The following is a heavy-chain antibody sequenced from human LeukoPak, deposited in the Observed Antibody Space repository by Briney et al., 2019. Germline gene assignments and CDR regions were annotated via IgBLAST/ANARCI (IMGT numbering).Heavy chain of an antibody. D-gene: IGHD7-27*01. CDR1: GLTFRSYG. Sequence: PGGSLRLSCAASGLTFRSYGMSWVRQAPGKGLEWVSSISGSGGTTYYADSVKGRFTISRDTSKSTLYLQMNSLRADDTAVYYCAKDRPLNWGYYFDSWGQGTLDTVSS. V-gene: IGHV3-23*01. J-gene: IGHJ4*02. CDR3: AKDRPLNWGYYFDS. CDR2: ISGSGGTT.